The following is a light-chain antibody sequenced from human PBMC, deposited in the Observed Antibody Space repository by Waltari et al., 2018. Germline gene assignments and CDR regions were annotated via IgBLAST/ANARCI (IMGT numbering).Light chain of an antibody. Sequence: NFMLTQPHSVSQSPGKTELMSCTRRSGSTASKYVQWYQQRPGSAPASVIYEDSQRPSGVLDRFSGSIDSSSNSASLTISGLKTEDGPDYCCQSFDDNEKVFGGGTKVTVL. CDR3: QSFDDNEKV. V-gene: IGLV6-57*04. CDR1: SGSTASKY. CDR2: EDS. J-gene: IGLJ3*02.